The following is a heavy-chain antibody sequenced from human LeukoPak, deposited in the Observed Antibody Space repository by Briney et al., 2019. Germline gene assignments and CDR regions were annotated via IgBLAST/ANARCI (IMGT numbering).Heavy chain of an antibody. D-gene: IGHD4-17*01. V-gene: IGHV3-30*04. CDR1: GVILSNYA. J-gene: IGHJ4*02. Sequence: GGSLRLSCTASGVILSNYAMHWVRRPPGRELEWVAVISFDGTNKYYGDSVEGRFSVSRDNSKNTLYLQMNSLRPDDTAMYYCATEYGDYAPIDYWGQGTLVTVSS. CDR2: ISFDGTNK. CDR3: ATEYGDYAPIDY.